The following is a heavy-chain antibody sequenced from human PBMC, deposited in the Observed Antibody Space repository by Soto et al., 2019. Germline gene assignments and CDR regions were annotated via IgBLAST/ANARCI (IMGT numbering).Heavy chain of an antibody. CDR1: GGSISGYY. V-gene: IGHV4-59*01. D-gene: IGHD1-26*01. J-gene: IGHJ4*02. Sequence: SETLSLTCTVSGGSISGYYWSWIRQPPGKGLEWIGYIYYSGSTNYNPSLKSRVTISVDTSKNQFSLKLSSVTAADTAVYYCARAEELDHFDYWGQGTLVTVSS. CDR3: ARAEELDHFDY. CDR2: IYYSGST.